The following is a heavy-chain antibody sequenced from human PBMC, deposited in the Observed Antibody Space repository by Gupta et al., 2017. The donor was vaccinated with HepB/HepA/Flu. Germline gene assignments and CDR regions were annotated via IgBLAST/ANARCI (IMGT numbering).Heavy chain of an antibody. Sequence: QVQLQQWGAGLLKPSETLSLTCAVYGGSFSGYYWSWIRQPPGKGLEWIGEINHSGSTNYNPSLKSRVTISVDTSKNQFSLKLSSVTAADTAVYYCARGRYSSSWYFGGEAVFDYWGQGTLVTVSS. CDR1: GGSFSGYY. V-gene: IGHV4-34*01. CDR3: ARGRYSSSWYFGGEAVFDY. J-gene: IGHJ4*02. CDR2: INHSGST. D-gene: IGHD6-13*01.